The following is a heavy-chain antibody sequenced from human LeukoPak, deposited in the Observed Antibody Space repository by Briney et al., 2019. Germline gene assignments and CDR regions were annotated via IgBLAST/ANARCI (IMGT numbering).Heavy chain of an antibody. J-gene: IGHJ4*02. CDR3: ARAAAAGITDY. V-gene: IGHV4-59*01. CDR2: IYYSGST. CDR1: GGSISSYY. Sequence: PSETLSLTCTVSGGSISSYYWSWIRQPPGKGLEWIGYIYYSGSTNYNPSLKSRVTISVDTSKNQFSLKLSSVTAADTAVYYCARAAAAGITDYWGRGTLVTVSS. D-gene: IGHD6-13*01.